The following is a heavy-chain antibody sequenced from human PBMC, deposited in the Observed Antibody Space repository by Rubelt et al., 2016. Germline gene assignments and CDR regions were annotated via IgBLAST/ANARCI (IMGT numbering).Heavy chain of an antibody. CDR3: ARESGWIQHQNSWFDP. J-gene: IGHJ5*02. Sequence: SLRLSCAASGFTFSSYAMHWVRQAPGKGLEWVANIKQDGSEKYYVDSVKGRFTISRENAKNSLYLQMNSLRAEDTAVYYCARESGWIQHQNSWFDPWGQGTLVTVSS. CDR2: IKQDGSEK. CDR1: GFTFSSYA. D-gene: IGHD5-18*01. V-gene: IGHV3-7*03.